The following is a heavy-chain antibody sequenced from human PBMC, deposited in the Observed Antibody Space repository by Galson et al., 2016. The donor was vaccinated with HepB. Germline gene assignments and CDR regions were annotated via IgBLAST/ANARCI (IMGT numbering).Heavy chain of an antibody. CDR1: GFTFSDHY. CDR2: TRTNASSYST. Sequence: SLRLSCAASGFTFSDHYMDWVRQAPGKGLEWVGRTRTNASSYSTEYAESVKGRFTITRDDSKNSLYLQMNSLKTEDTAVYYCARGSGTYEIDYWGQGTLVTVSS. J-gene: IGHJ4*02. V-gene: IGHV3-72*01. CDR3: ARGSGTYEIDY. D-gene: IGHD1-26*01.